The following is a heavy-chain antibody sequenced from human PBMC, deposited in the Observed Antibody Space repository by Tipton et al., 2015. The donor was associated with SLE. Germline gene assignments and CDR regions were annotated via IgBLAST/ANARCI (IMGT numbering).Heavy chain of an antibody. CDR3: ARYSSSPNWFDP. CDR1: GGSISSYD. Sequence: TLSLTCTVSGGSISSYDWGWIRLSPGKGLEWIGYIYYSGSTNYNPSLKSRVSISVDTSKNQFSLKLSSVTAADTAVYYCARYSSSPNWFDPWGQGTLVTVSS. J-gene: IGHJ5*02. V-gene: IGHV4-59*12. CDR2: IYYSGST. D-gene: IGHD6-6*01.